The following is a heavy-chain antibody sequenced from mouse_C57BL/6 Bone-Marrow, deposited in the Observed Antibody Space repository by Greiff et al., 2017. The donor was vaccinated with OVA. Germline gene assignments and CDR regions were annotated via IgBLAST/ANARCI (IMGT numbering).Heavy chain of an antibody. CDR3: TTWGGYYGHEDY. CDR2: IDPENGDT. CDR1: GFNIKDDY. J-gene: IGHJ2*01. Sequence: EVKLMESGAELVRPGASVKLSCTASGFNIKDDYMHWVKQRPEQGLEWIGWIDPENGDTEYASKFQGKATITAETSSNTAYLQLSSLTSEDTAVYYCTTWGGYYGHEDYWGQGTTLTVSS. D-gene: IGHD1-1*01. V-gene: IGHV14-4*01.